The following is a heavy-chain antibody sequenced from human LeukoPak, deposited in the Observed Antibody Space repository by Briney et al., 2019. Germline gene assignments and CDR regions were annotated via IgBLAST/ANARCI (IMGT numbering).Heavy chain of an antibody. V-gene: IGHV3-48*01. CDR1: GFTFSSYN. CDR2: IGSSVSTR. D-gene: IGHD3-3*01. CDR3: AREGSDFWSGYSKGYFDY. Sequence: GGSLRLSCAVSGFTFSSYNMNWVRRAPGKGLEWVSYIGSSVSTRYYADSVKGRITISRDNGKHSLYLQMNSLRAEDTAVYYCAREGSDFWSGYSKGYFDYWGQGTLVTVSS. J-gene: IGHJ4*02.